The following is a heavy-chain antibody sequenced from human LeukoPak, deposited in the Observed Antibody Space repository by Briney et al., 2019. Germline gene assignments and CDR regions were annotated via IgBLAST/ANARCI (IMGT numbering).Heavy chain of an antibody. J-gene: IGHJ4*02. CDR1: GFMFNGYS. Sequence: GGSLRLSCAASGFMFNGYSLTWVRQAPGKGLEWISYISAGSDYIYYTDSVKGRFTISRDNAKNSLYLQLNSLRVEDTAVYYCARWGLGPLFDYWGRGTLVTVSS. D-gene: IGHD1-26*01. CDR2: ISAGSDYI. V-gene: IGHV3-21*05. CDR3: ARWGLGPLFDY.